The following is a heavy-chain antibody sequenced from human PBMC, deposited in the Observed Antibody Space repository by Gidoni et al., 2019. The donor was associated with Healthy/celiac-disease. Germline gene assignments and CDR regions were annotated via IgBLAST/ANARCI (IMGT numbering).Heavy chain of an antibody. V-gene: IGHV1-69*02. CDR1: GGTFSSST. CDR3: AMPPVVPAAILDYYYGMDV. Sequence: QVQLVQSGAEVKQPGSSVKVSCKASGGTFSSSTTTWVRQAPGQGLEWMGMIIPILGIANYAQKFQGRVTITADKATSTAYMELSSLRSEDTAVYYCAMPPVVPAAILDYYYGMDVWGQGTTVTVSS. J-gene: IGHJ6*02. CDR2: IIPILGIA. D-gene: IGHD2-2*02.